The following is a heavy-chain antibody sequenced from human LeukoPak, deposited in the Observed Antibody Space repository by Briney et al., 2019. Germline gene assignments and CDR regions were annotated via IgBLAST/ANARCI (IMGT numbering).Heavy chain of an antibody. CDR3: ARGYSYGYIDY. CDR2: IKQDGSEK. V-gene: IGHV3-7*04. D-gene: IGHD5-18*01. J-gene: IGHJ4*02. CDR1: GFTFSGYW. Sequence: GGSLRLSCAASGFTFSGYWMSWVRQAPGKGLEWVANIKQDGSEKYYVDSVKGRFTISRDNAKNSPYLQMNSLRAEDTAVYYCARGYSYGYIDYWGQGTLVTVSS.